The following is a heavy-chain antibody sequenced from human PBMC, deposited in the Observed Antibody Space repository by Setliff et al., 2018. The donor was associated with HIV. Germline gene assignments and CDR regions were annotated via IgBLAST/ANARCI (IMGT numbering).Heavy chain of an antibody. D-gene: IGHD3-22*01. CDR1: GYTFTSYD. Sequence: ASVKVSCKASGYTFTSYDINWVRQATGQGLEWMGWMNPNSGNTGYAQKFQGRVTMTSNTSISTAYMELSSLRSDDTAVYYCARARTEHYDRGRRSHYYIDVWARGATVTVSS. J-gene: IGHJ6*03. CDR3: ARARTEHYDRGRRSHYYIDV. CDR2: MNPNSGNT. V-gene: IGHV1-8*02.